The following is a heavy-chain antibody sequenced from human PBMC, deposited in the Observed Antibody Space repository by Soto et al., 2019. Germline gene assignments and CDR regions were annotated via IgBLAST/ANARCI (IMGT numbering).Heavy chain of an antibody. J-gene: IGHJ4*02. CDR1: GATFSSST. Sequence: QVQLVQSGADVKKPGSSVKVSCKASGATFSSSTFTWVRQAPGQGLEWMGRIIPMFGITNSAQKFQGRLGITADESTNTVFMDMSSLRSDDTAIYYCATGALTFGGVLKAWGQGTLVTVSS. CDR3: ATGALTFGGVLKA. CDR2: IIPMFGIT. D-gene: IGHD3-16*01. V-gene: IGHV1-69*02.